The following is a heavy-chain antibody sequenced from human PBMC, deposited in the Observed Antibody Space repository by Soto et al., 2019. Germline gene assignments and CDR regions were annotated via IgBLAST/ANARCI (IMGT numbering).Heavy chain of an antibody. D-gene: IGHD6-19*01. V-gene: IGHV4-39*07. CDR2: INHSGST. CDR1: VGSVSSGSYY. J-gene: IGHJ6*02. CDR3: ARVYSSGWYYSNGMDV. Sequence: SETLSLTCTVSVGSVSSGSYYWIWIRQPPGKGLEWIGEINHSGSTNYNPSLKSRVTISVDTSKNQFSLKLSSVTAADTAVYYCARVYSSGWYYSNGMDVWGQGTTVTVSS.